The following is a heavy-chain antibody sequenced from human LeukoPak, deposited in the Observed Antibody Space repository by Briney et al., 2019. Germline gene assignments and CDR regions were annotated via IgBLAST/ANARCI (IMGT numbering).Heavy chain of an antibody. Sequence: SETLSLTCTASGGSISSYYWSWIRQPPGKGLEWIGYVFHSGSTNYNPSLKSRVTISVDTSKNQFSLKLTSVTAADTAVYYCARDSSGYYRIDYWGQGTLATVSS. CDR2: VFHSGST. CDR1: GGSISSYY. J-gene: IGHJ4*02. V-gene: IGHV4-59*08. D-gene: IGHD3-22*01. CDR3: ARDSSGYYRIDY.